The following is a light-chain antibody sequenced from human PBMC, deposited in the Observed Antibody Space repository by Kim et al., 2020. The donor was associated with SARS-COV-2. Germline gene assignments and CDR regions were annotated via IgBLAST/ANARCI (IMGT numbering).Light chain of an antibody. CDR1: KLGDKY. CDR3: QAWDSSTAV. Sequence: SVSPGQTASITCSGDKLGDKYVCWYQQKPGQSPVLVIYQDSQRTSGIPERFSGSNSGNTATLTISGTQAMDEADYYCQAWDSSTAVFGGGTQLTVL. V-gene: IGLV3-1*01. CDR2: QDS. J-gene: IGLJ2*01.